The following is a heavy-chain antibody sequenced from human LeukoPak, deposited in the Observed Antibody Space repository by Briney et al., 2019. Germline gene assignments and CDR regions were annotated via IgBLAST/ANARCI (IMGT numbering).Heavy chain of an antibody. CDR1: GFTFSSYW. CDR3: ARASVVTSPFDY. CDR2: ISSSGGSI. Sequence: GGSLRLSCAASGFTFSSYWLSWVRQAPGKGLEWVSYISSSGGSIYYADSVKGRFTISRGNAKNSLYLQMNTLRADDTAVYYCARASVVTSPFDYWGQGTLVTVSS. J-gene: IGHJ4*02. V-gene: IGHV3-48*04. D-gene: IGHD4-23*01.